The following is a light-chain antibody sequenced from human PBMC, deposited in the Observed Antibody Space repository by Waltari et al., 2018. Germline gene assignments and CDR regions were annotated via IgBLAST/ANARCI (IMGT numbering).Light chain of an antibody. Sequence: DIVMTQSPDSLAVSLGERATINCKSSQRVLYSSNNKNYLAWYQQKPGQPPKLLIYWSSTRESGVPDRFSCSGSGTDFTLTISSLQAEDVAVYYCQQYYSTPPYTFGQGTKLEIK. J-gene: IGKJ2*01. CDR3: QQYYSTPPYT. V-gene: IGKV4-1*01. CDR2: WSS. CDR1: QRVLYSSNNKNY.